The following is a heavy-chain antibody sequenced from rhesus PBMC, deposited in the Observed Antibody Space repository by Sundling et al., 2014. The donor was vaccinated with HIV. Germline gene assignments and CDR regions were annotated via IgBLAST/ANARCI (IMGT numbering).Heavy chain of an antibody. D-gene: IGHD2-27*01. V-gene: IGHV1-111*02. CDR1: GYTFTDYY. CDR2: VDPEDGEA. J-gene: IGHJ6*01. Sequence: EVQLVQSGAEVKKPGASVKISCKASGYTFTDYYLHWVRQAPGKGLEWMGHVDPEDGEADYAQKFQDRVTITADTSTDTAYMELSSLRSEDTAVYYCATEKAYCSGTYCYYYYGLDSWGQGVVVTVSS. CDR3: ATEKAYCSGTYCYYYYGLDS.